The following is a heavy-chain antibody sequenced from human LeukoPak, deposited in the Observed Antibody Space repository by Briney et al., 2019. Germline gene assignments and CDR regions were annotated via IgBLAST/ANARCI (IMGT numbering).Heavy chain of an antibody. Sequence: PGGSLRLSCAASGFTFSSYAMSWVRQAPGRGLEWVSAISGSGGSTYYADSVKGRFTISRDNSKNTLYLQMNSLRAEDTAVYYCAKGALATAAGGRKTRDYHYYYMDVWGKGTTVTVSS. D-gene: IGHD3-16*01. CDR2: ISGSGGST. CDR1: GFTFSSYA. V-gene: IGHV3-23*01. J-gene: IGHJ6*03. CDR3: AKGALATAAGGRKTRDYHYYYMDV.